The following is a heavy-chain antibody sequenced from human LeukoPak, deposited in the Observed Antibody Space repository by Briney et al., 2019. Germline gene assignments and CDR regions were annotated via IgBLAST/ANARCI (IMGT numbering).Heavy chain of an antibody. D-gene: IGHD3-3*01. CDR2: IYTSGST. CDR3: ARENYDFWSGQTSSDY. J-gene: IGHJ4*02. Sequence: SETLSLTCTVSGGSISSGSYYWSWIRQPAGKGLEWIGRIYTSGSTNYNPSLKSRVTISVDTSKNQFSLKLSSVTAADTAVYYCARENYDFWSGQTSSDYWGQGTLVTVSS. V-gene: IGHV4-61*02. CDR1: GGSISSGSYY.